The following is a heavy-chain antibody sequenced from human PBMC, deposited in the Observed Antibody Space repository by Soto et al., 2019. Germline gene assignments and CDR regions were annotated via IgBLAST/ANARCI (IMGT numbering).Heavy chain of an antibody. Sequence: PSETLSLTCTVSGGSISSYYWSWIRQPPGKGLEWIGYIYYSGSTYYNPSLKSRVTISVDTSKNQFSLKLSSVTAADTAVYYCARLNGGTFFDFWGQGTLVTVSS. V-gene: IGHV4-59*12. J-gene: IGHJ4*02. CDR3: ARLNGGTFFDF. D-gene: IGHD2-8*01. CDR1: GGSISSYY. CDR2: IYYSGST.